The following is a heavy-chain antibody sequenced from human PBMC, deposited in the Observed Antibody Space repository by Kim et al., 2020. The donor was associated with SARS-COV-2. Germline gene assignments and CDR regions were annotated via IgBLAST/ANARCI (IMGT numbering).Heavy chain of an antibody. J-gene: IGHJ4*02. Sequence: DSNTHYSPSFQGHVTISADKSINTGYLQWSSLKASDTAIYYCARGDPFDYWGQGTLVTVSS. CDR2: DSNT. CDR3: ARGDPFDY. V-gene: IGHV5-10-1*01. D-gene: IGHD2-21*02.